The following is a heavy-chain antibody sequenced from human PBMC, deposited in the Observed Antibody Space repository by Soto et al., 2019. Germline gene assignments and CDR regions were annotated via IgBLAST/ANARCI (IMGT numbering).Heavy chain of an antibody. D-gene: IGHD3-16*02. Sequence: PSQTLSLTCAISGDSVSSNSAAWNWIRQSPSRGLEWLGRTYYRSKWYNDYAVSVKSRITINPDTSKNQFSLQLNSVTPEDTAVYYCARDSRITFGGVIVFSPLISGNAFDIWGQGTMVTVSS. CDR2: TYYRSKWYN. V-gene: IGHV6-1*01. J-gene: IGHJ3*02. CDR3: ARDSRITFGGVIVFSPLISGNAFDI. CDR1: GDSVSSNSAA.